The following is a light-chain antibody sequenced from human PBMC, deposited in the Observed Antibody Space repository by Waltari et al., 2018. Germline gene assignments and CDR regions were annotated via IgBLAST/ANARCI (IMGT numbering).Light chain of an antibody. CDR1: QSVSSSS. Sequence: EFVLTQSPGPLSLSPGERAPFSCRASQSVSSSSLAWYQQKPGQAPRLLIHDASSRATGIPDRFSGGGSGTDFTLTISRLEPEDSAVYYCQQYGRSWSTFGQGTKLEI. V-gene: IGKV3-20*01. J-gene: IGKJ2*02. CDR2: DAS. CDR3: QQYGRSWST.